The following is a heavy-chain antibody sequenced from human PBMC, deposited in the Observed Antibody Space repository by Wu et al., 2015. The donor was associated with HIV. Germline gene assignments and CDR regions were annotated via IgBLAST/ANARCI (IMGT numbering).Heavy chain of an antibody. V-gene: IGHV1-69*01. Sequence: QVQLVQSGAELKKPGASLKVSCTASGYTFTDYSIHWVRQAPGQGLEWMGGIIPVFGNSKLPTERSRAESQFDRGGRFQTGTAYMELTPSLRSEETRRLYYXARKGSYGSGMMLFFDIWGQGTMVPPXLQ. D-gene: IGHD3-10*01. CDR2: IIPVFGNS. CDR1: GYTFTDYS. CDR3: ARKGSYGSGMMLFFDI. J-gene: IGHJ3*02.